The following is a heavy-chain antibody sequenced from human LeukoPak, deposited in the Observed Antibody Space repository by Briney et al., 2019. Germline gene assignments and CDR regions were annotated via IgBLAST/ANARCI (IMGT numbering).Heavy chain of an antibody. CDR3: ASLRRSQGSEY. D-gene: IGHD3-10*01. CDR1: GGSFEHYF. V-gene: IGHV4-59*01. CDR2: VYYSGGT. J-gene: IGHJ4*02. Sequence: SETLSLTCTVSGGSFEHYFWSWIRQPPAKGLEWIGYVYYSGGTDYSPSLKSRLTISADTSKNQFSLKLSSVTAADTAVYYCASLRRSQGSEYWGQGTLVTVSS.